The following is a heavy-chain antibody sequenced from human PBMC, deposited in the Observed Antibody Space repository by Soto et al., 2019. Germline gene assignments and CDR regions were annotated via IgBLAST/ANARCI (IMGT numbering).Heavy chain of an antibody. J-gene: IGHJ4*02. Sequence: GGSLRLSCAASGFTVSSYAMSWVRQAPGKGLEWVSAISGSGGSTYYADSVKGRFTISRDNSKNTLYLQMNSLRAEDTAVYYCAKGGHYYDSSGYYPTTTQLFDYWGQGTLVTVSS. CDR3: AKGGHYYDSSGYYPTTTQLFDY. V-gene: IGHV3-23*01. D-gene: IGHD3-22*01. CDR1: GFTVSSYA. CDR2: ISGSGGST.